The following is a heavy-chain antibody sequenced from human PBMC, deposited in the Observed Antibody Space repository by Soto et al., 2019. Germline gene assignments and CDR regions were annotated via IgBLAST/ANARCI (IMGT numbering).Heavy chain of an antibody. V-gene: IGHV3-48*04. CDR2: ISSSSSTI. Sequence: PGGSLRLSCAASGFTFSTYSMNWVRQVPGKGLEWVSYISSSSSTIFYTDSVKGRFTVSRDNAKNTLYLQMNSLRAEDTAVYYCARGDYDILTGYYYYYYGMDVWGQGTTVTVSS. CDR3: ARGDYDILTGYYYYYYGMDV. J-gene: IGHJ6*02. CDR1: GFTFSTYS. D-gene: IGHD3-9*01.